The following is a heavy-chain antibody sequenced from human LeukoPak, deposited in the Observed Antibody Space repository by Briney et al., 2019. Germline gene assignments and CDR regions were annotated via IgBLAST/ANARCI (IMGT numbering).Heavy chain of an antibody. CDR1: GGSFSGYY. CDR2: INHSGST. V-gene: IGHV4-34*01. CDR3: ARAGRYSSSWHPRLSSWFDP. Sequence: SETLSLTCAVYGGSFSGYYWSWIRQPPGKGLEWIGEINHSGSTNYNPSLKSRVTISVDTSKNQFSLKLSSVTAADTAVYYCARAGRYSSSWHPRLSSWFDPWGQGTLVTVSS. J-gene: IGHJ5*02. D-gene: IGHD6-13*01.